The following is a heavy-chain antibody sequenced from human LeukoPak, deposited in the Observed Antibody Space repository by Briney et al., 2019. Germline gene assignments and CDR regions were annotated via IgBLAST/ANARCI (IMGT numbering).Heavy chain of an antibody. J-gene: IGHJ6*02. CDR1: GGTFSSCA. CDR3: ANLVGATMYYYYGMDV. Sequence: PVKVSCKASGGTFSSCAISWVRQAPGQGLEWMGGIIPIFGTANYAQKFQGRVTITADESTSTAYMELSSLRSEDTAVYYCANLVGATMYYYYGMDVWGQGTTVTVSS. V-gene: IGHV1-69*13. CDR2: IIPIFGTA. D-gene: IGHD1-26*01.